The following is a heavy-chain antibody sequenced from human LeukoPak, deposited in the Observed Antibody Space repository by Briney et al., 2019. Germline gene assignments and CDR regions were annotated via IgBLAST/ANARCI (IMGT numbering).Heavy chain of an antibody. CDR1: GFTFSSYA. CDR3: ARAGTWMATIGEVDY. J-gene: IGHJ4*02. D-gene: IGHD5-24*01. Sequence: GGSLRLSCAASGFTFSSYAMNWVRQAPGKGLEWVSTFTGGGTGTYYADSVRGRFTISRDNSKNTLYLQMNSLRAEDTAVYYCARAGTWMATIGEVDYWGQGTLVTVSS. CDR2: FTGGGTGT. V-gene: IGHV3-23*01.